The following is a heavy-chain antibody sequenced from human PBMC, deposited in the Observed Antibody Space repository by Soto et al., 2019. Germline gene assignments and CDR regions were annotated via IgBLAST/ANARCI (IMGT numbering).Heavy chain of an antibody. CDR3: ARGAGWWDY. D-gene: IGHD2-15*01. V-gene: IGHV4-59*08. J-gene: IGHJ4*02. CDR2: ISYSGTT. CDR1: GGSISSYY. Sequence: VXLQESGPGLVKPSETLSLTCTVSGGSISSYYWSWIRQPPGKGLEWIGYISYSGTTNYNPSLRSRVTISVDMSKNQFSLKLSSVTAADTAVYYCARGAGWWDYWGQGTLVTVSS.